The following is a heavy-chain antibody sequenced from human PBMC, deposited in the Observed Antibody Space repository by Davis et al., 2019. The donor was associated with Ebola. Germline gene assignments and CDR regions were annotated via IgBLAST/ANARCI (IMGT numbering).Heavy chain of an antibody. CDR3: AREAYYYDSSGYYIYFDY. D-gene: IGHD3-22*01. CDR2: ISQSGST. V-gene: IGHV4-4*02. CDR1: GDSISSSNW. J-gene: IGHJ4*02. Sequence: SETLSLTCAVSGDSISSSNWWSWVRQPPGKGLEWIGEISQSGSTNYNPSLKSRVTISVDKSKNQFTLKLSSVTAEDTAVYYCAREAYYYDSSGYYIYFDYWGQGTLVTVSS.